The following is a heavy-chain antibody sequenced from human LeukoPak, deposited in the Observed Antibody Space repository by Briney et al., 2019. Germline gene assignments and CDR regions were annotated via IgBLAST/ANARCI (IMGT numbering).Heavy chain of an antibody. V-gene: IGHV1-2*06. Sequence: ASVKVSCKASGYTFTGYYMHWVRQAPGQGLEWMGRINPNSGGTNYAQKFQGRVTITADESTSTAYMELSSLRSEDTAVYYCARALYSGSYYYYYGMDVWGQGTTVTVSS. D-gene: IGHD1-26*01. CDR2: INPNSGGT. J-gene: IGHJ6*02. CDR1: GYTFTGYY. CDR3: ARALYSGSYYYYYGMDV.